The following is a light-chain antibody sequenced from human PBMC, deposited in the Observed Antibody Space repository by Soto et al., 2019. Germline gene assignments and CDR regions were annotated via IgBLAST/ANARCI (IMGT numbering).Light chain of an antibody. CDR3: CSYTGSTTLV. J-gene: IGLJ2*01. Sequence: QSALTQPASVSGSPGQSITISCTGTISDVGTYNYVSWYQRHPGKAPKLMIYEVTNRPSGVSNRFSGSKSGNTASLIISGLQAEDEADYYCCSYTGSTTLVFGGGTKLTVL. V-gene: IGLV2-14*01. CDR2: EVT. CDR1: ISDVGTYNY.